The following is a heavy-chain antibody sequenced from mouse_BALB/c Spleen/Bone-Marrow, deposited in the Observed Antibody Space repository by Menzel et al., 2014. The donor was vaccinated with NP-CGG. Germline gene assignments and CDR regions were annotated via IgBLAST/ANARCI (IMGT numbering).Heavy chain of an antibody. CDR1: GYSFAGYT. CDR3: AREGYGSSYGFAY. D-gene: IGHD1-1*01. CDR2: INPYNGGS. Sequence: VHVKQPGPELVKPGASMKISCKASGYSFAGYTMNWVKQSHGKNLEWIGLINPYNGGSSYNQKFKGKATLTVDKSSSTAYMELLSLTSEDSAVYYCAREGYGSSYGFAYWGQGTLVTVSA. J-gene: IGHJ3*01. V-gene: IGHV1-18*01.